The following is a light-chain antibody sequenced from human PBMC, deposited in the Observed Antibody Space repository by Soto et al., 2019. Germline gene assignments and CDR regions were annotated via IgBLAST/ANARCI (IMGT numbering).Light chain of an antibody. J-gene: IGKJ5*01. CDR2: GAS. Sequence: EIVMTQSPATLSVSPGERATLSCRASQSVSSNLAWYQQKPGQAPRLLIYGASTRATGIPVRFSGSGSESDFTLTISSLEPEDFAVYYCQQRSYPITFGQGTRLEIK. V-gene: IGKV3D-15*01. CDR1: QSVSSN. CDR3: QQRSYPIT.